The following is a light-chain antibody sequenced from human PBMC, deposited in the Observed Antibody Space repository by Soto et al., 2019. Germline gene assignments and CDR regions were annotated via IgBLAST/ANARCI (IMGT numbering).Light chain of an antibody. Sequence: QSVLTQPPSVSGAPGQRVTISCTGSSSNIGAGYDVHWYQQLPGTAPKLLIYGNSNRPSGVPDRFSGSKSGTSASLAITGLHAEDEADYYCQSYDSSLSVFGTGTKVTVL. CDR2: GNS. V-gene: IGLV1-40*01. CDR3: QSYDSSLSV. J-gene: IGLJ1*01. CDR1: SSNIGAGYD.